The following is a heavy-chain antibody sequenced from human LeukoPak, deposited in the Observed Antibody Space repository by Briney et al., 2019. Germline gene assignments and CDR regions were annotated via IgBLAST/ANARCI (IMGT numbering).Heavy chain of an antibody. V-gene: IGHV3-23*01. CDR2: ISGSGGST. CDR1: GFTFSSYA. Sequence: GGSLRLSCAASGFTFSSYAMSWVRQAPGKGLEWVSAISGSGGSTYYADSVKGRFTISRDNSKDTLYLQMNSLRAEDTAAYYCAKVKGYGDYVVDYWGQGTLVTVSS. CDR3: AKVKGYGDYVVDY. J-gene: IGHJ4*02. D-gene: IGHD4-17*01.